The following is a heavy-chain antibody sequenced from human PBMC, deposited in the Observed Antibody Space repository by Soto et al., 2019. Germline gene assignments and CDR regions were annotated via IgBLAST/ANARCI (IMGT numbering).Heavy chain of an antibody. CDR1: GFTFNHYA. V-gene: IGHV3-23*01. J-gene: IGHJ4*02. D-gene: IGHD2-15*01. Sequence: GGSLRLSCAASGFTFNHYAMSWVRQAPGKGLEWVSIIIANGGTFYADSVKGRFTISRDNSKNTVYLQMSSLRVEDAAIYYCAKDYTVAADPSSVILFDYWGQGALVTVSS. CDR2: IIANGGT. CDR3: AKDYTVAADPSSVILFDY.